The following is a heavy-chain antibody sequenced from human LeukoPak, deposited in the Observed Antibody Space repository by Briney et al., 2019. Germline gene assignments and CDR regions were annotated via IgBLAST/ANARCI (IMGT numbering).Heavy chain of an antibody. J-gene: IGHJ4*02. CDR2: IYYSGST. CDR3: ARLAVYAAYYFDY. CDR1: GGSISSSSYY. Sequence: PSETLSLTCTVSGGSISSSSYYWGWIRQPRGKGLEWIGSIYYSGSTYYNPSLKSRVTISVDTSKNQFSLKLSSVTAADTAVYYCARLAVYAAYYFDYWGQGTLVTVSS. V-gene: IGHV4-39*01. D-gene: IGHD2-8*01.